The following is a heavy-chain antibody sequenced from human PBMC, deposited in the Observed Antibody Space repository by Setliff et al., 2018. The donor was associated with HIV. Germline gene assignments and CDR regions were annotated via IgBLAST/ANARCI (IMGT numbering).Heavy chain of an antibody. CDR2: ISAYNGNT. D-gene: IGHD3-22*01. J-gene: IGHJ4*02. Sequence: GASVKVSCKASGYTFTSYGISWVRQAPGQGLEWMGWISAYNGNTNYAQKLQGRVTMTTDTSTSTAYMELRSLRSDDTAVYYCAREEDPLFDDSSGYSPGYWGQGTLVTVSS. V-gene: IGHV1-18*01. CDR1: GYTFTSYG. CDR3: AREEDPLFDDSSGYSPGY.